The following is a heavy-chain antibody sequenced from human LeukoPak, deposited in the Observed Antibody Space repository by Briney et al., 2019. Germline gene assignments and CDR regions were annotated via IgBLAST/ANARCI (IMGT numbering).Heavy chain of an antibody. CDR3: ARDGIYGPDYMDV. J-gene: IGHJ6*03. CDR1: GGSFSGYY. CDR2: INHSGST. D-gene: IGHD2/OR15-2a*01. Sequence: SETLSLTCAVYGGSFSGYYWSWIRQPPGKGLEWIGEINHSGSTNYNPSLKSRVTISVDTSKNQFSLKLSSVTAADTAVYYCARDGIYGPDYMDVWGKGTTVTVSS. V-gene: IGHV4-34*01.